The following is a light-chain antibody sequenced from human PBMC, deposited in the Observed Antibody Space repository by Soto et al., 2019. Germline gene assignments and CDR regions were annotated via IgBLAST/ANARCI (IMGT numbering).Light chain of an antibody. Sequence: DIQMTQSPPTLSASVGDRVTITCRASQSISSWLAWYQQKPGKAPKLLIYDASSLESGVPSRFSGSGSDTEFTLTINNLQPDDFATYHCQQYNRYSLTFGGGTKVEIK. CDR1: QSISSW. V-gene: IGKV1-5*01. J-gene: IGKJ4*01. CDR2: DAS. CDR3: QQYNRYSLT.